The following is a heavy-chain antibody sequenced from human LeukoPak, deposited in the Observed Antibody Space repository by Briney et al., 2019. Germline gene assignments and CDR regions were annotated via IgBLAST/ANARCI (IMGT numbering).Heavy chain of an antibody. V-gene: IGHV3-48*04. CDR2: ISSSTRTF. J-gene: IGHJ4*02. D-gene: IGHD4-17*01. CDR1: GFTFSSYS. Sequence: GGSLRLSCAASGFTFSSYSMNWIRQAPGRGLEWLSYISSSTRTFYYADSLEGRFTISRDNAKNSLYLQMNSLRAEDTAVYYCAKSGDYGDFFFDYWGQGTLVTVSS. CDR3: AKSGDYGDFFFDY.